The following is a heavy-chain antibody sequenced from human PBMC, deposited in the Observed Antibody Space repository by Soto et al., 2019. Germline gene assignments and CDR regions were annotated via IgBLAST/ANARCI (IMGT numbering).Heavy chain of an antibody. CDR3: ARGGSGRPYYYYYYMDV. CDR2: ISSSSYI. D-gene: IGHD6-19*01. V-gene: IGHV3-21*01. Sequence: PGGSLRLSCAASGFTFSSYSMNWVRQAPGKGLEWVSSISSSSYIYYADSVKGRFTISRDNAKNSLYLQMNSLRAEDTAVYYCARGGSGRPYYYYYYMDVWGKGTTVTVSS. J-gene: IGHJ6*03. CDR1: GFTFSSYS.